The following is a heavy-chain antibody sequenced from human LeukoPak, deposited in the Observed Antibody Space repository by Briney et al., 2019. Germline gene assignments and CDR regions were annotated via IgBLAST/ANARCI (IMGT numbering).Heavy chain of an antibody. CDR3: ARDPNGDYIGAFDM. Sequence: SGGSLRLSCAASGFIFSNYALMWLRQSPGKGLEWVSAIRGSGGGTVYADSVKGRFTISRDNSKNTLYLQMNGLRAEDTAIYYCARDPNGDYIGAFDMWGRGTLVTVSS. J-gene: IGHJ3*02. V-gene: IGHV3-23*01. CDR2: IRGSGGGT. CDR1: GFIFSNYA. D-gene: IGHD4-17*01.